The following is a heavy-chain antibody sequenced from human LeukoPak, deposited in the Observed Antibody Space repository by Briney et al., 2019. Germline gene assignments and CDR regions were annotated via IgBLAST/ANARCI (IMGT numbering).Heavy chain of an antibody. Sequence: SETLSLTCTVSGGSISSYYWSWIWQPPGKGLEWIGYIYYSGSTTYSPSLKSRVTISVDTSKNQFSLKLSSVTAADTAVYYCARHAGVARPFDYWGQGTLVTVSS. J-gene: IGHJ4*02. CDR2: IYYSGST. V-gene: IGHV4-59*08. CDR1: GGSISSYY. D-gene: IGHD6-6*01. CDR3: ARHAGVARPFDY.